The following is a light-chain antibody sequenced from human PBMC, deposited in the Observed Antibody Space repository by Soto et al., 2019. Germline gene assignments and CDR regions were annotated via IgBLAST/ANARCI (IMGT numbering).Light chain of an antibody. CDR2: GSS. V-gene: IGKV3-15*01. CDR3: QQYNNWPWT. J-gene: IGKJ1*01. Sequence: EIVMTQSPAALSVSPVERATLSCRASQSVSRNLAWYQQKPGQAPRLLIFGSSTRATGIPATFSGSGSGTEFTLTISSLQSEDFAVYYCQQYNNWPWTFGQGTKVDIK. CDR1: QSVSRN.